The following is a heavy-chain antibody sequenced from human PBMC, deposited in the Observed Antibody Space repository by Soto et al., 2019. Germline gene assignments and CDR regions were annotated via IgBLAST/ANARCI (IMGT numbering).Heavy chain of an antibody. D-gene: IGHD3-9*01. CDR3: ARDILTGRMGMDV. V-gene: IGHV4-59*01. Sequence: SETLSLTCTVSGGFIISDYWIWIRQPPGQGLEWIGYIYYSGSTNYNPSLRSRVTISLDTSKKQFSLKLSSVTAADTAVYYCARDILTGRMGMDVWGQGTTVTVS. CDR2: IYYSGST. CDR1: GGFIISDY. J-gene: IGHJ6*02.